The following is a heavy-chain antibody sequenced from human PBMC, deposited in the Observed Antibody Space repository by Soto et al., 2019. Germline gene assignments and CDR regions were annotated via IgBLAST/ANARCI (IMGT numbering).Heavy chain of an antibody. V-gene: IGHV3-33*01. CDR1: GFTFSSYG. CDR2: IWYDGSNK. Sequence: QVQLVESGGGVVQPGRSLRLSCAASGFTFSSYGMHWVRQAPGKGLEWVAGIWYDGSNKYYADSVKGRFTISRDNSKNTLYLQMNSLRAEDTAVYYCARESKRWWELLRGDFDYWGQGTLVTVSS. CDR3: ARESKRWWELLRGDFDY. J-gene: IGHJ4*02. D-gene: IGHD1-26*01.